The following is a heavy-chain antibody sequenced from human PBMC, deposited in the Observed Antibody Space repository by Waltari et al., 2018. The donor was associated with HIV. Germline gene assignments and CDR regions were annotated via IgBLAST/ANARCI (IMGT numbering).Heavy chain of an antibody. CDR1: GFSVTATF. D-gene: IGHD2-15*01. V-gene: IGHV3-53*01. CDR3: ARGGPGGSQPFDH. CDR2: IYTGGNI. J-gene: IGHJ4*02. Sequence: EMQLAESGGGLAQPGKSLRLSCAASGFSVTATFMGWLRQAPGKGLEWVSVIYTGGNILYADSVRGRFTISRDSSRNTLDLQMDNLRDEDTAVYYCARGGPGGSQPFDHWGQGTLVTVSS.